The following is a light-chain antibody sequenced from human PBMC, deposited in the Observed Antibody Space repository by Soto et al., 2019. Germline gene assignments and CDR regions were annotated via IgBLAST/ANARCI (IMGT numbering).Light chain of an antibody. Sequence: QSVLTQPASESGSLGQSITISCTGTSSDVGSYNLVSWYQQHPCKAPKLMIYEGSKRPSGVSNRFSGSKSGNTASLTISGLQAEDEADYYCCSYAGSSTLVFGGGTKLTVL. CDR1: SSDVGSYNL. J-gene: IGLJ2*01. CDR3: CSYAGSSTLV. V-gene: IGLV2-23*01. CDR2: EGS.